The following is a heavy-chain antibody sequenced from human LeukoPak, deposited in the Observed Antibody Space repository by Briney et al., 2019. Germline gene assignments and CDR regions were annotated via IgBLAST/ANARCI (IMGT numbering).Heavy chain of an antibody. CDR1: GFTFSSYW. J-gene: IGHJ4*02. V-gene: IGHV3-7*01. D-gene: IGHD2-15*01. CDR2: IKQGGSEK. CDR3: ARAPSTWDCSGGSCYSDY. Sequence: GGSLRLSCAASGFTFSSYWMSWVRQAPGKGLEWVANIKQGGSEKYYVDSVKGRFTISRDNAKNSLYLQMNSLRAEDTAVYYCARAPSTWDCSGGSCYSDYWGQGTLVTVSS.